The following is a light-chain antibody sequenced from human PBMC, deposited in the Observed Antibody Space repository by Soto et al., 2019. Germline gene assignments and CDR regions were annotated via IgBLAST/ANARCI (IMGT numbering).Light chain of an antibody. CDR2: DAS. CDR1: QSISSW. V-gene: IGKV1-5*01. Sequence: GDRVTMTCRASQSISSWLAWYQQKPGKAPKLLIYDASSLESGVPSRFSGSGSGTEFTLTISSLQPDDSATYYCQQYNSYPLTFGGGTKVDI. CDR3: QQYNSYPLT. J-gene: IGKJ4*01.